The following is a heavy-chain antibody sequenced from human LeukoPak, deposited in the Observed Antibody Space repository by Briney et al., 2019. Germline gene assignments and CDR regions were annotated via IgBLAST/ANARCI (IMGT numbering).Heavy chain of an antibody. CDR1: GDSVSSNSAA. CDR2: TFYRLNWYN. V-gene: IGHV6-1*01. Sequence: SQTLSLTCAISGDSVSSNSAAWNWIRQSPSRGLEWLGRTFYRLNWYNDYAVSVKSRITINLDTSKNPFSLQLNSVTREDTAVYYCARDYYSGMDVWGQGTTVTVSS. J-gene: IGHJ6*02. CDR3: ARDYYSGMDV.